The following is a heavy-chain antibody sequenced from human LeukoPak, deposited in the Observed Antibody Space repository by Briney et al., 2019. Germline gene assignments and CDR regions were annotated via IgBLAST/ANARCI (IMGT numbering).Heavy chain of an antibody. CDR2: ISSNSSHT. J-gene: IGHJ4*02. CDR1: GFTFSSYR. V-gene: IGHV3-21*01. CDR3: ARTRDGYNFGPFDC. Sequence: GGSLRLSCAASGFTFSSYRMNWVRQAPGKGQEWVSLISSNSSHTYNADSVKGRFTISRDNAKNSLYLEMNSLRVEDTAVYYCARTRDGYNFGPFDCWGQGTLVTVSS. D-gene: IGHD5-24*01.